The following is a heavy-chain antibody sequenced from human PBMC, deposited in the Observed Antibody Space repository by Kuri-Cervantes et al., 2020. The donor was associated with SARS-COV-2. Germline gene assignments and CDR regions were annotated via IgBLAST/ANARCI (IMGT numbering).Heavy chain of an antibody. CDR2: IYHSGST. Sequence: ESLKISCAVSGYSISSGYYWGWIRQPPGKGLEWTGSIYHSGSTYYNPSLKSRVTISVDTSKNQFSLKLSSVTAADTAVYYCARFFDYWGQGTLVTVSS. V-gene: IGHV4-38-2*01. J-gene: IGHJ4*02. CDR1: GYSISSGYY. CDR3: ARFFDY.